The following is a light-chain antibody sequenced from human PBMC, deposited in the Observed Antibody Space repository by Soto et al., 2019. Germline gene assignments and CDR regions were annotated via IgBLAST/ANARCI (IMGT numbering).Light chain of an antibody. V-gene: IGKV3-15*01. CDR3: QQDNNWPRT. Sequence: EIVMTQSPGTLSVSPGERATLSCRASQSVSSNLAWYQQKPGQAPRLLIYGASTRATGFPDRFSGSGSGTEFTLTISSLQSEDFAVYYCQQDNNWPRTFGQGTKV. CDR1: QSVSSN. CDR2: GAS. J-gene: IGKJ1*01.